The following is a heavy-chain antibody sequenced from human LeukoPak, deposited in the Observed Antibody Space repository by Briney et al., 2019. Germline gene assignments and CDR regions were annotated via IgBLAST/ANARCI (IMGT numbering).Heavy chain of an antibody. CDR2: ISSSGSTI. V-gene: IGHV3-48*04. D-gene: IGHD5-18*01. Sequence: GGSLRLSCAASGFTFSSYAMSWVRQAPGKGLEWASYISSSGSTIYYADSVKGRFTISRDNAKNSLYLQMNSLRAEDTAVYYCARTGLDSYGYSAFDIWGQGTMVTVSS. J-gene: IGHJ3*02. CDR3: ARTGLDSYGYSAFDI. CDR1: GFTFSSYA.